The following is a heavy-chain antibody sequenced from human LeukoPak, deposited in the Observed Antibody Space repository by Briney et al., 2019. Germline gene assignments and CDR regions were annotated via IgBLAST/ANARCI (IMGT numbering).Heavy chain of an antibody. V-gene: IGHV3-23*01. CDR3: AKESAAGRYYYYGTDV. Sequence: GGSLRLSCAASGFTFSSYAMSWVRQAPGKGLEWVSAISGSGGSTYYADSVKGRFTISRDNSKNTLYLQMNSLRAEDTAVYYCAKESAAGRYYYYGTDVWGQGTTVTVSS. D-gene: IGHD6-13*01. J-gene: IGHJ6*02. CDR2: ISGSGGST. CDR1: GFTFSSYA.